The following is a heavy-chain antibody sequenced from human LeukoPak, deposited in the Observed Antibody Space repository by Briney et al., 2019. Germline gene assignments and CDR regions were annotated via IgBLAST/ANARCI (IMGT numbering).Heavy chain of an antibody. Sequence: SETLSLTCTVSSGSISSSNYYWSWIRQPAGGGLEWIGRISTIGITNYHPSLISRVTISIDTSKNQFSVKLGSVTAADTAVYYCARNHYYGSGSHYDPQNWFDPWGQGTLVTVSS. V-gene: IGHV4-61*02. J-gene: IGHJ5*02. CDR1: SGSISSSNYY. D-gene: IGHD3-10*01. CDR3: ARNHYYGSGSHYDPQNWFDP. CDR2: ISTIGIT.